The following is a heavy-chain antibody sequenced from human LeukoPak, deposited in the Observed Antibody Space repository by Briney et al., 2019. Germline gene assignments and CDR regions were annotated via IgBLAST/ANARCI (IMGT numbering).Heavy chain of an antibody. D-gene: IGHD5-12*01. CDR1: GGSFSGYY. CDR3: ARGTRRLRIIDY. V-gene: IGHV4-34*01. Sequence: SETLSLTCAVYGGSFSGYYWSWIRQPPGKGLGWIGEINHSGSTNHNPSLKSRVTISVDTSKNQFSLKLSSVTAADTAVYYCARGTRRLRIIDYWGQGTLVTVSS. CDR2: INHSGST. J-gene: IGHJ4*02.